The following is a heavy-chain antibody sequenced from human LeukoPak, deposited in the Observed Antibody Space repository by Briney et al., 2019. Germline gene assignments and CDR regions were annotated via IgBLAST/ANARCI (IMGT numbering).Heavy chain of an antibody. V-gene: IGHV1-2*06. CDR2: INPNSGGT. J-gene: IGHJ5*02. CDR1: GYTFTGYY. CDR3: ARDAEGVRTGRRFDP. Sequence: ASVKVSCKASGYTFTGYYMHWVRQAPGQGLEWMGRINPNSGGTNYAQKLQGRVTMTTDTSTSTAYMELRSLRSDDTAVYYCARDAEGVRTGRRFDPWGQGTLVTVSS. D-gene: IGHD3-10*01.